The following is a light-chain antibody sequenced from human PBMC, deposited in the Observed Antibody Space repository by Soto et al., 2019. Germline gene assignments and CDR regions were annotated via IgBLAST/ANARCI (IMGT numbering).Light chain of an antibody. J-gene: IGLJ1*01. CDR2: EVS. CDR3: SSYTNINTRACV. Sequence: QSALTQPASVSGSPGQSIAISCTGTSSDVGGYNYVSWYQQLPGKAPKLLISEVSNRPSGVSHRFSGSKSGNTASLTISGLQAEDEAEYYCSSYTNINTRACVFGTGTKVTVL. CDR1: SSDVGGYNY. V-gene: IGLV2-14*01.